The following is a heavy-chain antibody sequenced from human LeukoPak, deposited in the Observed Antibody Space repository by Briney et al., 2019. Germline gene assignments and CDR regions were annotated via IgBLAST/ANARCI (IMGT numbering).Heavy chain of an antibody. V-gene: IGHV4-59*11. D-gene: IGHD3-22*01. Sequence: PSETLSLTCTVSGGSISSHYWSWIRQPPGKGLEWIGYIYYSGSTNYNPSLKSRVTISVDTSKNQFSLKLSSVTAAGTAVYYCARASDYYGSSGYQPRFDYWGQGTLVTVSS. J-gene: IGHJ4*02. CDR1: GGSISSHY. CDR2: IYYSGST. CDR3: ARASDYYGSSGYQPRFDY.